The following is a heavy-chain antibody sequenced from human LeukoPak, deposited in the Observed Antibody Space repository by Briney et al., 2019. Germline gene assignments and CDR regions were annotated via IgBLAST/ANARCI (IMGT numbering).Heavy chain of an antibody. CDR2: ISSSSSNI. CDR3: ARDGGGGPFDY. J-gene: IGHJ4*02. Sequence: GGSLRLSYAASGFTFSSYSMNWVRQAPGKGLEWVSYISSSSSNIYYAHSVNGRFTISRDNAKNSLYLQMDSLRAEDTAVYYCARDGGGGPFDYWGQGTLVTVSS. CDR1: GFTFSSYS. V-gene: IGHV3-48*01. D-gene: IGHD3-3*01.